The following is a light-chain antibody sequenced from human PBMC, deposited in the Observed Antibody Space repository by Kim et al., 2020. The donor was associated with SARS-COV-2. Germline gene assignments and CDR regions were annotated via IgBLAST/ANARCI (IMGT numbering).Light chain of an antibody. CDR3: QQYGSSPLT. Sequence: EIVLTQSPCTLSLSPGERATLSCRASDSVSSNYLVWYQQKPGQTPSLLGYGASSRATGIPDRFSGSGSGTDFTLTISRLEPEDDAVFYCQQYGSSPLTFGGGTKVDIK. V-gene: IGKV3-20*01. J-gene: IGKJ4*01. CDR1: DSVSSNY. CDR2: GAS.